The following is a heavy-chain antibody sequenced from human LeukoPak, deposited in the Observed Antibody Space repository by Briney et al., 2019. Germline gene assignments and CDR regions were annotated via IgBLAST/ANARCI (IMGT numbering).Heavy chain of an antibody. CDR2: IYYSGST. CDR1: GGSISSYY. V-gene: IGHV4-59*01. D-gene: IGHD3-3*01. Sequence: PSETLSLTCTVSGGSISSYYWSWIRQPPGKGLEWIGYIYYSGSTNYNPSLKSRVTISVDTSKNQFSLKLSSVTAADTAVYYCASTRFLEWLLFDYWGQGTLVTVSS. J-gene: IGHJ4*02. CDR3: ASTRFLEWLLFDY.